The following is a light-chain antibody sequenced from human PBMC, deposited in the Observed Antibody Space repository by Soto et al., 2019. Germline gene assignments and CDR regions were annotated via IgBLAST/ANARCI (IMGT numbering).Light chain of an antibody. V-gene: IGLV2-8*01. J-gene: IGLJ1*01. Sequence: QSALTQPPSASGSLGQSVTISCTGTGSDVGGYDYVSWYQQHPGKPPQLMIYGVRKRPSGVPDRFSGSKSGNTASLTVSGLQAEDEADYYCCSFAGSYNFYVFGAGTKVTVL. CDR2: GVR. CDR3: CSFAGSYNFYV. CDR1: GSDVGGYDY.